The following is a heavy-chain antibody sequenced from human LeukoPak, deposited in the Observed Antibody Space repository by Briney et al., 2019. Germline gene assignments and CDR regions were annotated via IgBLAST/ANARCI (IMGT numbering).Heavy chain of an antibody. CDR3: ARGGDCSGGSCLPPFFYYYYYMDA. Sequence: SETLRLSCTVSGGSISSYYWSWIRQPAGKGLEWIGRIYTSGSTNYNPSLKSRVTMSVDTSKNQFSLKLSSVTAADTAVYYCARGGDCSGGSCLPPFFYYYYYMDAWAKGTTVTVSS. D-gene: IGHD2-15*01. CDR1: GGSISSYY. V-gene: IGHV4-4*07. CDR2: IYTSGST. J-gene: IGHJ6*03.